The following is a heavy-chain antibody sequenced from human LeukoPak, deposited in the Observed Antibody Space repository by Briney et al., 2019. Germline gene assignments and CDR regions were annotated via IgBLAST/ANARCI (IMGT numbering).Heavy chain of an antibody. CDR2: VSYDGRNE. V-gene: IGHV3-30*04. CDR1: GFIFSDYA. Sequence: GGSLRLSCAASGFIFSDYAMHWVRQAPGKGLEWVALVSYDGRNENYADSVKGRFTISRDTSKSTLYLQMNSLRGEDTAVYYCSGDPGDYWGQGTLVTVSS. CDR3: SGDPGDY. D-gene: IGHD3-10*01. J-gene: IGHJ4*02.